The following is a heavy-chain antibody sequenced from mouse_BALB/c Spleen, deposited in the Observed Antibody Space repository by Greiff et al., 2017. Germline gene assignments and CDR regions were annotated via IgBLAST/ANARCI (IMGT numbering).Heavy chain of an antibody. V-gene: IGHV2-3*01. J-gene: IGHJ1*01. Sequence: QVQLKESGPGLVAPSQSLSITCTVSGFSLTSYGVSWVRQPPGKGLEWLGVIWGDGSTNYHSALISRLSISKDNSKSQVFLKLSSLQTDDTATYYCAEPDYRYAGFDVWGAGTTVTVSS. D-gene: IGHD2-14*01. CDR3: AEPDYRYAGFDV. CDR1: GFSLTSYG. CDR2: IWGDGST.